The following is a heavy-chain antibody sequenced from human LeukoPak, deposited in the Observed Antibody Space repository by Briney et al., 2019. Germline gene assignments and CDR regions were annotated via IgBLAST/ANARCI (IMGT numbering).Heavy chain of an antibody. CDR3: ARVAGANWYFDL. J-gene: IGHJ2*01. CDR1: GLSFERMW. D-gene: IGHD4/OR15-4a*01. Sequence: GGSLRLSCAASGLSFERMWMSWVRQAPGKGLEWVANIKQDGSEKYYVESVKGRFTISRDNAKNSLYLQMNSLRAEDTAVYYCARVAGANWYFDLWGRGTLVTVSS. V-gene: IGHV3-7*04. CDR2: IKQDGSEK.